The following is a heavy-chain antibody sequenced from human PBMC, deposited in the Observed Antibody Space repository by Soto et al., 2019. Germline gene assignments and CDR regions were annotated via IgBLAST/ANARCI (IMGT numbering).Heavy chain of an antibody. V-gene: IGHV3-7*01. CDR2: IKQDGSEK. Sequence: HPGGSLRLSCAASGFTFSSYWMSWVRQAPGKGLEWVANIKQDGSEKYYVDSVKGRFTISRDNAKNSLYLQMNSLRAEDTAVYYCARDGILRGGSCVDYWGQGTLVTVSS. CDR3: ARDGILRGGSCVDY. J-gene: IGHJ4*02. CDR1: GFTFSSYW. D-gene: IGHD2-15*01.